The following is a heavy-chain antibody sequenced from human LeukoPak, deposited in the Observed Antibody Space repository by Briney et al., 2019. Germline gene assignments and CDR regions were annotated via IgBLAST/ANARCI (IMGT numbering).Heavy chain of an antibody. J-gene: IGHJ4*02. CDR2: INPNSGGT. V-gene: IGHV1-2*02. Sequence: ASLRLSCKASGYTFSGYDMNWVRQAPGQRLEWMGWINPNSGGTNYAQKFQGRVTMTRDTSISTAYMELSRLRSDDTAVYYCARGELELDYWGQGTLVTVSS. CDR1: GYTFSGYD. CDR3: ARGELELDY. D-gene: IGHD1-7*01.